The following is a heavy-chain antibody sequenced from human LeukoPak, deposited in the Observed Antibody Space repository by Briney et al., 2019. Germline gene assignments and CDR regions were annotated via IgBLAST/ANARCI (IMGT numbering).Heavy chain of an antibody. CDR3: ASLRKPEYQLLWGWFDP. CDR1: GGTFSSYA. CDR2: IIPIFGTA. D-gene: IGHD2-2*01. Sequence: ASVKVSCKASGGTFSSYAISWVRQAPGQGLEWMGGIIPIFGTANYAQKLQGRVTITTDESTSTAYMELSSLRSEDTAVYYCASLRKPEYQLLWGWFDPWGQGTLVTVSS. V-gene: IGHV1-69*05. J-gene: IGHJ5*02.